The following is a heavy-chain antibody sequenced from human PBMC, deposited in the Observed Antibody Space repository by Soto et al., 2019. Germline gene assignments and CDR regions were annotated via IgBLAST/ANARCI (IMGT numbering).Heavy chain of an antibody. CDR1: GGSISSYY. Sequence: PSETLSLTCTVSGGSISSYYWSWIRQPPGKGLEWIGYIYYSGSTNYNPSLKSRVTISVDTSKNQFSLKLSSVTAADTAVYYCARDLGGYYGSGRGRHFYDPWGQGTLVTVSS. J-gene: IGHJ5*02. V-gene: IGHV4-59*01. CDR3: ARDLGGYYGSGRGRHFYDP. D-gene: IGHD3-10*01. CDR2: IYYSGST.